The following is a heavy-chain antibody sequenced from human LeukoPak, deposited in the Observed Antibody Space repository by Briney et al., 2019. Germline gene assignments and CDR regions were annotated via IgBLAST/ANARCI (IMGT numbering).Heavy chain of an antibody. CDR3: ARAPDCSGGSLGSCYSGLNWFDP. D-gene: IGHD2-15*01. CDR2: INPNSGGT. CDR1: GYTFSDYY. J-gene: IGHJ5*02. V-gene: IGHV1-2*02. Sequence: ASVKVSCKASGYTFSDYYMHWMRQAPGQGLEWMGWINPNSGGTNYAQKFQGRVTMTRDTSITTAYMELSRLRSDDTAVYYCARAPDCSGGSLGSCYSGLNWFDPWGQGTLVTVSS.